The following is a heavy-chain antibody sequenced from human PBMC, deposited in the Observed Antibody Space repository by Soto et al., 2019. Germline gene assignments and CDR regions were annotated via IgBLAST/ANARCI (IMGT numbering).Heavy chain of an antibody. CDR1: GFTFSSYT. V-gene: IGHV3-23*01. CDR2: IRNSGDST. D-gene: IGHD3-10*01. Sequence: EVQLLKSGGGLVQPGGSLRLSCAASGFTFSSYTMNWVRQAPGKGLEWVSAIRNSGDSTYYADSVEGRFTISRDNSKNTLYLQMKSLRVEDTSLYYCTKDSGSGGDGSWGQGTLVTVSS. J-gene: IGHJ4*02. CDR3: TKDSGSGGDGS.